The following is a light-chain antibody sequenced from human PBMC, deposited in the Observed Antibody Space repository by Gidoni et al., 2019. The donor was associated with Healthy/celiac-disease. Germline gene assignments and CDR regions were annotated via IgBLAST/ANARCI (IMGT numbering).Light chain of an antibody. V-gene: IGKV1-5*01. Sequence: DIQMTQSPSTLSASVGDRVTITCRASQSSSSWLAWYQQKPGKAPKLLIYDASSLESGVPSRFSGSGSGTEFTLTISSLQPDDFATYYCQQYNSYSSWTCGQGTKVEIK. CDR1: QSSSSW. CDR2: DAS. J-gene: IGKJ1*01. CDR3: QQYNSYSSWT.